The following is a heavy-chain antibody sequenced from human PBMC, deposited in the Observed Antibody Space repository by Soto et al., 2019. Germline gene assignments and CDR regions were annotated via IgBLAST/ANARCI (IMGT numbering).Heavy chain of an antibody. CDR2: ISYDGSNK. J-gene: IGHJ4*02. D-gene: IGHD6-19*01. CDR1: GFTFSSYG. V-gene: IGHV3-30*18. CDR3: AKSFSSGWLLYYFDY. Sequence: GGSLRLSCAASGFTFSSYGMHWVRQAPGKGLEWVAVISYDGSNKYYADSVKGRFTISRDNSKNTLYLQMNSLRAEDTAVYYCAKSFSSGWLLYYFDYWGQGTLVTVSS.